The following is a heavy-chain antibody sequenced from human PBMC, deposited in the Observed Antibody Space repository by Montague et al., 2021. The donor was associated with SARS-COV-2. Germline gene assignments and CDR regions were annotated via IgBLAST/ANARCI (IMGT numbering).Heavy chain of an antibody. CDR3: ARNLVVHYWYGMDV. CDR2: INYSGST. D-gene: IGHD2-15*01. V-gene: IGHV4-59*01. CDR1: GGSISSYY. J-gene: IGHJ6*02. Sequence: SETLSLTCTVAGGSISSYYWSWIRQLPGKGLEWIGYINYSGSTNYNPSLKSRVTISVDTSKNQFSLNLSSVTAADTAVYYCARNLVVHYWYGMDVWGQGTTVTVSS.